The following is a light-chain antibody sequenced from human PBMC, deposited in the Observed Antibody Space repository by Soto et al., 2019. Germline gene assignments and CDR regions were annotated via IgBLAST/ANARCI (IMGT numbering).Light chain of an antibody. CDR2: DAS. CDR3: QQYSHLIT. CDR1: QDISNY. Sequence: DIQMTQSPSSLSASVGDRFTIXXQASQDISNYLNWYQQKLGKAPKXLIYDASNLETGVPSRFSGSGSGTDFTFTISSLQPEDIATYYCQQYSHLITFGQGTRLEI. V-gene: IGKV1-33*01. J-gene: IGKJ5*01.